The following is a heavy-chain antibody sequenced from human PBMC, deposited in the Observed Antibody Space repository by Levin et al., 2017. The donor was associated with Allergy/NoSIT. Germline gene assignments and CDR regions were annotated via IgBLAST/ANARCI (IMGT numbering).Heavy chain of an antibody. Sequence: ETLSLTCAASGFTFSSYAMSWVRQAPGKGLEWVSAISGSGGSTYYADSVKGRFTISRDNSKNTLYLQMNSLRAEDTAVYYCAKPLGYDFWSGYYPPLGYWGQGTLVTVSS. CDR3: AKPLGYDFWSGYYPPLGY. CDR1: GFTFSSYA. CDR2: ISGSGGST. J-gene: IGHJ4*02. D-gene: IGHD3-3*01. V-gene: IGHV3-23*01.